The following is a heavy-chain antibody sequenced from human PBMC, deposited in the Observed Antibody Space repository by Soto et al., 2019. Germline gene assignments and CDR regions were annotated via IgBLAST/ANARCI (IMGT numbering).Heavy chain of an antibody. CDR3: VRDTPHNRFDP. J-gene: IGHJ5*02. CDR1: GFTFTNYW. CDR2: VDNDGTSA. V-gene: IGHV3-74*01. Sequence: EVQLVESGGGLVQPGGSLRLSCAASGFTFTNYWMHWVRQGPGKGLVWVARVDNDGTSATYADSVKGRFTISRDNAKNTLYLQMNSLRAEDTAVYYCVRDTPHNRFDPWGQGTLVTVSS.